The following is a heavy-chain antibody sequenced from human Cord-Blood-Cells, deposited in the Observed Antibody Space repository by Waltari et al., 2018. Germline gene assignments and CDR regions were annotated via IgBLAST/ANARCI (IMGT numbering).Heavy chain of an antibody. CDR1: GGSFSGYY. V-gene: IGHV4-34*01. CDR2: INHSGST. Sequence: QVQLQQWGAGLLTPSETLSLTCAVYGGSFSGYYWSWIRQPPGKGLEWIGEINHSGSTNYNPSLKSRVTISVDTSKNQFSLKLSSVTAADTAVYYCARHYYYDSSGYYYWFDPWGQGTLVTVSS. J-gene: IGHJ5*02. CDR3: ARHYYYDSSGYYYWFDP. D-gene: IGHD3-22*01.